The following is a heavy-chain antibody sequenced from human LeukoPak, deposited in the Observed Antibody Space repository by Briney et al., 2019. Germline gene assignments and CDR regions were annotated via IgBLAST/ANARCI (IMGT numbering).Heavy chain of an antibody. V-gene: IGHV3-13*01. CDR3: ARAQGSSYSSGWYISYGMDV. CDR2: IGTAGDT. D-gene: IGHD6-19*01. Sequence: PGGSLRLSCAASGFTFSSYDMHWVRQATGKGLEWVSAIGTAGDTYYPGSVKGRFTISRENAKNSLYLQMNSLRAGDTAVYYCARAQGSSYSSGWYISYGMDVWGQGTTVTVSS. J-gene: IGHJ6*02. CDR1: GFTFSSYD.